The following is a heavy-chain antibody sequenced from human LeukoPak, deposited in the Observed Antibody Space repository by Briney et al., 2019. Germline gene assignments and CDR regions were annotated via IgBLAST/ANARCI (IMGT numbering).Heavy chain of an antibody. V-gene: IGHV3-23*01. CDR2: ISGSGAGT. Sequence: GGSLRLSCAASGFTFSSYAMSWVRQAPGKGLEWVSAISGSGAGTYYADSVKGRFTISRDNSKNTLYLQMNSLRAEDTAVYYCAKNPGMTTVTIIDYWGQGTLVTVSS. J-gene: IGHJ4*02. CDR3: AKNPGMTTVTIIDY. D-gene: IGHD4-17*01. CDR1: GFTFSSYA.